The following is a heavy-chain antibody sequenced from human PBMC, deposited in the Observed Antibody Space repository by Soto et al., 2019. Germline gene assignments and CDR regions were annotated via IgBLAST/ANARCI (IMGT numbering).Heavy chain of an antibody. CDR1: GGSISSSSYY. CDR2: IYYSGST. CDR3: ARPVLYSSGWYTIGGPSLNWFDP. J-gene: IGHJ5*02. D-gene: IGHD6-19*01. Sequence: SETLSLTCTVSGGSISSSSYYWGWIRQPPGKGLEWIGSIYYSGSTYYNPSLKSRVTISVDTSKNQFSLKLSSVTAADTAVYYCARPVLYSSGWYTIGGPSLNWFDPWGQGTLVTVSS. V-gene: IGHV4-39*01.